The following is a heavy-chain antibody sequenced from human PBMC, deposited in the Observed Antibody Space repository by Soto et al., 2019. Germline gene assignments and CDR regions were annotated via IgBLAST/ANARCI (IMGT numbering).Heavy chain of an antibody. CDR1: GGSISSYY. J-gene: IGHJ6*02. CDR2: IYTSGST. V-gene: IGHV4-4*07. D-gene: IGHD6-13*01. Sequence: PSETLSLTCTVSGGSISSYYWSWIRQPAGKGLEWIGRIYTSGSTNYNPSLKSRVTMSVDTSKNQFSLKLSSVTAADTAVYYCARRSSWYGSGGYYGMDVWGQGTTVTVSS. CDR3: ARRSSWYGSGGYYGMDV.